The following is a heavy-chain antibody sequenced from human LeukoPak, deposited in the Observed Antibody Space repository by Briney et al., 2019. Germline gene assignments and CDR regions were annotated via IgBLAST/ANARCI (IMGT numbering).Heavy chain of an antibody. CDR2: ISYDGSNK. D-gene: IGHD6-19*01. CDR1: GFTFSSYA. CDR3: AREDSEWLNY. Sequence: GGSLRLSCAASGFTFSSYAMHWVRQAPGKGLEWVAVISYDGSNKYYADSVKGRFTISRDNSKNTLYLQMKSLRAEDTAVYYCAREDSEWLNYWGQGTLVTVSS. J-gene: IGHJ4*02. V-gene: IGHV3-30-3*01.